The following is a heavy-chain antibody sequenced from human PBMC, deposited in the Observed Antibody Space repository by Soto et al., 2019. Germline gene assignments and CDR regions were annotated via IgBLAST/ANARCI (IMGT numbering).Heavy chain of an antibody. D-gene: IGHD2-21*01. V-gene: IGHV3-23*01. CDR2: ISGSGTTT. J-gene: IGHJ4*01. CDR1: GFTFGSYS. CDR3: AKYLFVSSPYFVY. Sequence: PGGSLRLSCAASGFTFGSYSMGWVRQAPGKGLEWVSSISGSGTTTHYADSVKGLFSVSRDNSKNTLYLQMDSLRVEDSAVYYSAKYLFVSSPYFVYWGQGTQVTVSS.